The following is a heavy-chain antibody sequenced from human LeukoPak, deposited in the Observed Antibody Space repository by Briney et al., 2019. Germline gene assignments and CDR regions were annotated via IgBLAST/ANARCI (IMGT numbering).Heavy chain of an antibody. Sequence: SVKVSCKASGGTFSSYAISWVRQAPGQGLEWMGRIIPILGIANYAQKFQGRVTITADKSTSTAHMELSSLRSEDTAVYYCARGGGWRIAAAGTNAFDIWGQGTMVTVSS. CDR3: ARGGGWRIAAAGTNAFDI. D-gene: IGHD6-13*01. CDR2: IIPILGIA. J-gene: IGHJ3*02. V-gene: IGHV1-69*04. CDR1: GGTFSSYA.